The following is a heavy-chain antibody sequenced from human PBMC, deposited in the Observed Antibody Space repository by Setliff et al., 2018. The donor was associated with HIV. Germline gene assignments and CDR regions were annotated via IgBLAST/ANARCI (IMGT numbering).Heavy chain of an antibody. CDR3: ARDRGGSGYALHVWLDL. D-gene: IGHD5-12*01. V-gene: IGHV1-69*13. CDR1: GGTFNNYG. CDR2: IIPTFGAA. J-gene: IGHJ5*02. Sequence: SVKVSCKASGGTFNNYGIDWVRQAPGQGLEWMGGIIPTFGAADYAQKFQDRVTMTADEDASTTYMELSNLRSDDTAVYYCARDRGGSGYALHVWLDLWGQGTLVTVSS.